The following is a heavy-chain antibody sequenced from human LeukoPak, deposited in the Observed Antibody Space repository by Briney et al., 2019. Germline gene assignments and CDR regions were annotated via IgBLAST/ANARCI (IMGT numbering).Heavy chain of an antibody. D-gene: IGHD3-22*01. CDR3: ASGSSGAGYYFDY. J-gene: IGHJ4*02. Sequence: GGSLRLSCAASGFTFSDYSLSWVRQAPGKGLEWVSSISSSRNYKYYSDSVKGRFTISTDNAKYSLDLQMNSLRVEDTALYYCASGSSGAGYYFDYWGLGTLVTVSS. CDR1: GFTFSDYS. V-gene: IGHV3-21*01. CDR2: ISSSRNYK.